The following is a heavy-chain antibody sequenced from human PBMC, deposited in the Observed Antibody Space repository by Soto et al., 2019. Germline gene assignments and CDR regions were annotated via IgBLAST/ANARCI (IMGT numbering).Heavy chain of an antibody. CDR2: IYNDRSYT. CDR1: GFIFKMYW. V-gene: IGHV3-74*01. D-gene: IGHD3-10*01. Sequence: GGSLRLSCAASGFIFKMYWMHWVRQSPGKWLVCISRIYNDRSYTDYADSVKGRFTISRDNVNDTLYLQMNTLRAEDSGLYYCTRGPRPISTGTGAYWGQGXQVTVYS. J-gene: IGHJ4*02. CDR3: TRGPRPISTGTGAY.